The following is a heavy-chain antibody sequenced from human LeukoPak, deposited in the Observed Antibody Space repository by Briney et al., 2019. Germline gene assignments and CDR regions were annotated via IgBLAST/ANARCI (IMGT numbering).Heavy chain of an antibody. CDR1: GYSFSTYW. CDR3: ATNKVSSNLPYHLDF. CDR2: IYPGDSDT. Sequence: GESLKISCKGSGYSFSTYWIGWVRQMPGKGLEWMGIIYPGDSDTRYSPSFQGQVTISADKSISTAYLRWSSLKASDTAVYYCATNKVSSNLPYHLDFWGQGTLVSVSS. J-gene: IGHJ4*02. V-gene: IGHV5-51*01. D-gene: IGHD6-13*01.